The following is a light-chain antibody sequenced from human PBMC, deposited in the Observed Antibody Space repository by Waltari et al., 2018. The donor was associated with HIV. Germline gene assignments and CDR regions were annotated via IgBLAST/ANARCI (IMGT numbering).Light chain of an antibody. CDR3: AAWDDSLSGV. V-gene: IGLV1-47*01. CDR2: RNN. J-gene: IGLJ3*02. CDR1: SSTIGSNY. Sequence: QSVLTQPPSASGTPGQRVPISCSGSSSTIGSNYVYWYQQLPGTAPKLLIYRNNQRPSGVPDRFSGSKSGTSASLAISGLRSEDEADYYCAAWDDSLSGVFGGGTKLTVL.